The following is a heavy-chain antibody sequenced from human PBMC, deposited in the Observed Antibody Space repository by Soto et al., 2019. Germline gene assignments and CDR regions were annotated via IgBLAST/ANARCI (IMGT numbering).Heavy chain of an antibody. J-gene: IGHJ4*02. V-gene: IGHV1-69*02. CDR3: ARGPLVVLNYFES. Sequence: QVQLVQSGAEVKKPGSSVKVSCKASGGTFRNYPINWVRQAPGQGLEWMGSIFPLTDIPDYAQNFQARLTISADKDASTAYMELSSLPSDDTAMYFCARGPLVVLNYFESWGQGTLVTVSS. CDR2: IFPLTDIP. CDR1: GGTFRNYP.